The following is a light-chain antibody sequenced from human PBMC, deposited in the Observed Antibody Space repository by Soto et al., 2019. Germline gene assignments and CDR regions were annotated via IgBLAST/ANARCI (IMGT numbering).Light chain of an antibody. Sequence: VLTQSPGTLSLSPGERATLSCSASQTVSSNYLAWYQQKPGQAPTLLIYGASSRATGIPVRFSGSGSGTDFTLTISRLEPEDFAVYYCQQYGSSVSYTFGQGTKLEIK. J-gene: IGKJ2*01. V-gene: IGKV3-20*01. CDR1: QTVSSNY. CDR3: QQYGSSVSYT. CDR2: GAS.